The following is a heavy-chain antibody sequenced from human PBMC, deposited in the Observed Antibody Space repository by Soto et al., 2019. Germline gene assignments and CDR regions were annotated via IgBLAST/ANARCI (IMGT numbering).Heavy chain of an antibody. Sequence: PGESLKISCKGSGYSFTSYWIGWVRQMPGKSLEWIGIIYPGYSDARYSPSFQGQVTISADKSFTTVYLQWNSLKASDTAIYYCARPGYYDSSGFFNFDYWGQGTLVTVSS. CDR2: IYPGYSDA. J-gene: IGHJ4*02. D-gene: IGHD3-22*01. CDR3: ARPGYYDSSGFFNFDY. V-gene: IGHV5-51*01. CDR1: GYSFTSYW.